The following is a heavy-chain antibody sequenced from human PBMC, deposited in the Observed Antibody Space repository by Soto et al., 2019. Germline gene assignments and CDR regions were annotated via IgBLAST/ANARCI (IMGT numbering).Heavy chain of an antibody. CDR1: GYNFTTVW. J-gene: IGHJ4*02. V-gene: IGHV5-51*01. CDR2: IYPCDSET. CDR3: ARLGFPGAIYFDS. Sequence: ESLKTSVKGSGYNFTTVWIGGVRQMPDKGLEWMGIIYPCDSETKYSPDFEGQVTISADRSTNTAYLQWRSLRASDTAMYYCARLGFPGAIYFDSWGLGTLVTVS.